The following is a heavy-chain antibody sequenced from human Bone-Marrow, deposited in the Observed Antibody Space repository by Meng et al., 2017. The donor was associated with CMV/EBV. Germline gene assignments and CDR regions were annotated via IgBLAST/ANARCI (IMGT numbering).Heavy chain of an antibody. D-gene: IGHD4-11*01. V-gene: IGHV1-69*05. CDR1: GGTFSSYA. CDR2: IIPIFGRA. CDR3: ASANDYINYYGMDV. J-gene: IGHJ6*02. Sequence: FSVKVPCKPSGGTFSSYAISWVRQAPGQGLEWVGGIIPIFGRANYAQKFQGRVTITTDESTSTAYTELSSLRSEDTAGYYCASANDYINYYGMDVWGQGTTDTVSS.